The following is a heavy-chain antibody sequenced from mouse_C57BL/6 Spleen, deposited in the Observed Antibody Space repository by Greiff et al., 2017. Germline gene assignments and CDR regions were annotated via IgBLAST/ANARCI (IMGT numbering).Heavy chain of an antibody. D-gene: IGHD1-1*01. CDR2: ISDGGSYT. CDR3: ARNAPHYYGRGRGNFEV. CDR1: GFTFSSYA. V-gene: IGHV5-4*01. J-gene: IGHJ1*01. Sequence: EVQLVESGGGLVKPGGSLKLSCAASGFTFSSYAMSWVRQTPEKRLEWVATISDGGSYTYYPDNVKGRFTISRDNAKNNLYLQMSHLKSEDTAMYYCARNAPHYYGRGRGNFEVWGPGTTVTVSS.